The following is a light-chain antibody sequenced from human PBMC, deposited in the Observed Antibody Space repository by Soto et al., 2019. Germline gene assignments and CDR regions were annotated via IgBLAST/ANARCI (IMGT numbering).Light chain of an antibody. CDR1: SSDVGTYNY. CDR2: DVS. Sequence: QSVLSQPRSVSGSPKQSVTISCSGTSSDVGTYNYVSWFQQHPGKAPKLMMSDVSKRPSGVPDRFSGSKSGNTASLTISGLQAEDEADYYCCSYAGSYILLFGGGTKLTVL. J-gene: IGLJ2*01. CDR3: CSYAGSYILL. V-gene: IGLV2-11*01.